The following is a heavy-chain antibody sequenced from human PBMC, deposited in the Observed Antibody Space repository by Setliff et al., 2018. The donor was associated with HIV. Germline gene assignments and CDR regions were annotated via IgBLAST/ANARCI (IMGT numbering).Heavy chain of an antibody. Sequence: SETLSLTCTVSGDSIDRSNFFWTWIRQHPGKGLEWIGYIYYSGSATYSPSLKSQASISVDTSRNEFSLKLSSVTAADTAVYFCARGGAFCGRDSCYYLDYWGQGSPVTVSS. D-gene: IGHD2-21*02. CDR3: ARGGAFCGRDSCYYLDY. CDR1: GDSIDRSNFF. V-gene: IGHV4-31*01. CDR2: IYYSGSA. J-gene: IGHJ4*02.